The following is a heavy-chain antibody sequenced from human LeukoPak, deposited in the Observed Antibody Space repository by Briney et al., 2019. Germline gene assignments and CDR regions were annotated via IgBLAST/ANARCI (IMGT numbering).Heavy chain of an antibody. J-gene: IGHJ4*02. V-gene: IGHV3-21*01. CDR3: ARNPPFIVGTTFFDY. CDR2: ISTSSTYI. Sequence: PGGSLRLSCAASGFTFSSYSMNCVRQAPGKWLEWVSSISTSSTYIYYADSVKGRFTISRDNAKNSLYLQMNSLRAEDTAVYYWARNPPFIVGTTFFDYWGQGTLVTVSS. CDR1: GFTFSSYS. D-gene: IGHD1-1*01.